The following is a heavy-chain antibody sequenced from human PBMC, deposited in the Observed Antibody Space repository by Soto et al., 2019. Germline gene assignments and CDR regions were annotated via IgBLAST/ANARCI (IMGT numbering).Heavy chain of an antibody. J-gene: IGHJ2*01. Sequence: QVQLVQSGAEVKKPGSSVKVSCKASGGTFSSYAISWVRQAPGQGLEWMGGIIPIFGTANYAQKFQGRVTIAADASRXTAYMELSSLRSEDTAVYDCAREGMTTVPGRYFDLWGRGPLVTVSS. V-gene: IGHV1-69*12. CDR1: GGTFSSYA. CDR2: IIPIFGTA. CDR3: AREGMTTVPGRYFDL. D-gene: IGHD4-17*01.